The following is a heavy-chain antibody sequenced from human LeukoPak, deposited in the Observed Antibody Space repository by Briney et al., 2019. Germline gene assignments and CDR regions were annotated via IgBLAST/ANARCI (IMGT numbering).Heavy chain of an antibody. V-gene: IGHV7-4-1*02. Sequence: ASVKVSCKASGYIFTNYAVTWVRQAPGQGLEWMGWINTDTGNPTYAQGFTGRFVFSLDTSVSTAYLQMSSLKAEDTAVYFCARVNLRWFDPWGQGTLVTVSS. J-gene: IGHJ5*02. CDR1: GYIFTNYA. CDR2: INTDTGNP. CDR3: ARVNLRWFDP.